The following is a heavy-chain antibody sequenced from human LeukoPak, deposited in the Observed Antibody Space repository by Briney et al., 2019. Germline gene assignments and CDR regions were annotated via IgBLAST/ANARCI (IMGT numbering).Heavy chain of an antibody. V-gene: IGHV1-8*03. D-gene: IGHD3-9*01. J-gene: IGHJ6*03. CDR2: MNPNSGNT. CDR1: GYTFTSYG. Sequence: ASVKVSCKASGYTFTSYGINWVRQATGQGLEWMGWMNPNSGNTGYAQKFQGRVTITRNTSISTAYMELSSLRSEDTAVYYCARGHRVLRYFDWLPPHYYMDVWGKGTTVTVSS. CDR3: ARGHRVLRYFDWLPPHYYMDV.